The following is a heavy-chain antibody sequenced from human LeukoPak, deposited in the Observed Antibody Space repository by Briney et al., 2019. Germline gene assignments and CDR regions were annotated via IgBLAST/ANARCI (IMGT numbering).Heavy chain of an antibody. CDR1: GYSFTSYW. CDR2: IDPSDSYT. J-gene: IGHJ4*02. Sequence: GESLRISCKGSGYSFTSYWISWVRQMPGKGLEWMGNIDPSDSYTNYSPSFQGHVTISADKSTSTAYLPWSRLTASDTAMYYCAIKYGSGSYVFDYWGQGTLVTVSS. CDR3: AIKYGSGSYVFDY. V-gene: IGHV5-10-1*01. D-gene: IGHD3-10*01.